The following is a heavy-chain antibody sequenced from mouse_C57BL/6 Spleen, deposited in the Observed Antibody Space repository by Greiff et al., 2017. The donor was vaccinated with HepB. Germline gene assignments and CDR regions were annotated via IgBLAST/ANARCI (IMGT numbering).Heavy chain of an antibody. V-gene: IGHV1-64*01. J-gene: IGHJ1*03. D-gene: IGHD2-4*01. CDR2: IHPNSGST. Sequence: VQLQQPGAELVKPGASVKLSCKASGYTFTSYWMHWVKQRPGQGLEWIGMIHPNSGSTNYNEKFKSKATLTVDKSSSTAYMQLSSLTSEDSAVYYCARGGLYDYGREAWYFDVWGTGTTVTVSS. CDR1: GYTFTSYW. CDR3: ARGGLYDYGREAWYFDV.